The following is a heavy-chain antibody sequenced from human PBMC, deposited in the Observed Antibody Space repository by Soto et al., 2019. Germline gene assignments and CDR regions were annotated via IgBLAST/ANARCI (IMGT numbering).Heavy chain of an antibody. D-gene: IGHD2-21*01. CDR3: ARKGEEGWFDP. CDR2: IYYSGRT. V-gene: IGHV4-28*01. Sequence: SETLSLTCAVSGYPISSSTSWGWIRQPPGKGLEWIGHIYYSGRTYYNPSLKSRVTMSVDTSKNQFSLKLSSVTAVDTAVYYCARKGEEGWFDPWGQGTLVTVSS. CDR1: GYPISSSTS. J-gene: IGHJ5*02.